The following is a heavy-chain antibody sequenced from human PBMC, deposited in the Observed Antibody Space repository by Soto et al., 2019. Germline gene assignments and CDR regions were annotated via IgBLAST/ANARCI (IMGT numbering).Heavy chain of an antibody. CDR2: MNANSGNT. CDR3: VLEGAIGVLAASYSYYVLDV. V-gene: IGHV1-8*01. J-gene: IGHJ6*02. CDR1: GYTFTSYD. Sequence: QVQLVQSGAEVKKPGASVKVSCKASGYTFTSYDINWVRQATGQGLEWMGWMNANSGNTGYAQKFHGSGTLTSYSSIITADRELSSLRSDDTAVYDCVLEGAIGVLAASYSYYVLDVLGQDPKVSVSS. D-gene: IGHD2-2*01.